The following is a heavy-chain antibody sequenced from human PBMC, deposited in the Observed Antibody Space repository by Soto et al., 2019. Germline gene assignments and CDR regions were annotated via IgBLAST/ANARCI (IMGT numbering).Heavy chain of an antibody. J-gene: IGHJ4*02. Sequence: QVQLVESGGGVVQPGRSLRLSCAASGFTFSSYGMHWVRQAPGKGLEWVAVISYDGSNKYYADSVKGRFTISRDNSKNTLYLQMNSLRAEDTAVYYCVRGQDGYPSHWGQGTLVTVSS. D-gene: IGHD5-12*01. CDR1: GFTFSSYG. CDR3: VRGQDGYPSH. CDR2: ISYDGSNK. V-gene: IGHV3-30*03.